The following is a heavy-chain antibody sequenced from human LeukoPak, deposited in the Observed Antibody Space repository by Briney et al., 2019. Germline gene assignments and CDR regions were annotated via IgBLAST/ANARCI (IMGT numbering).Heavy chain of an antibody. J-gene: IGHJ5*02. CDR1: GGSFSGYY. D-gene: IGHD2-2*01. V-gene: IGHV4-34*01. CDR2: INHSGST. Sequence: KPSETPSLTCAVYGGSFSGYYWSWIRQPPGKGLEWIGEINHSGSTNYNPSLKSRVTISVDTSKNQFSLKLSSVTAADTAVYYCARGGGSTSADWFDPWGQGTLVTVSS. CDR3: ARGGGSTSADWFDP.